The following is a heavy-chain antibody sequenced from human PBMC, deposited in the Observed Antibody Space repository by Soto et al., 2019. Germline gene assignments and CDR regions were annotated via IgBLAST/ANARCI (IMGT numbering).Heavy chain of an antibody. CDR2: IRSKAYGGTT. CDR3: TLGVVAAHDAFDI. J-gene: IGHJ3*02. Sequence: PVGSLRLSCTASGFTFGDYAMSWFRQAPGKGLEWVGFIRSKAYGGTTEYAASVKGRFTISRDDSKSIAYLQMNSLKTEDTAVYYCTLGVVAAHDAFDIWGQGTMVTVSS. D-gene: IGHD2-15*01. V-gene: IGHV3-49*03. CDR1: GFTFGDYA.